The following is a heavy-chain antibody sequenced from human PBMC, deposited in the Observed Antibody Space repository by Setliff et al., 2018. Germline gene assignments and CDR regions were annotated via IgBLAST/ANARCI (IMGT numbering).Heavy chain of an antibody. J-gene: IGHJ4*02. Sequence: LSLTCTVSGGSISSDIWSWIRQPPGKGLEWIGQIHTGSTNYNPPLRSRVTISVDMSKNQFSLKLNSVTAADTAVYYCARGISTVSWTPKYWGQGTLVTVSS. CDR3: ARGISTVSWTPKY. V-gene: IGHV4-4*08. D-gene: IGHD2-2*01. CDR2: IHTGST. CDR1: GGSISSDI.